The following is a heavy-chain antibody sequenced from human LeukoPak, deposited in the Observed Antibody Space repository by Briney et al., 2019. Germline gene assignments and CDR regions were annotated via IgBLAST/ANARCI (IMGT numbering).Heavy chain of an antibody. Sequence: ASVKVSCKAFGYNFTGNYMHWVRQAPGQGLEWMGWINSNSGGTKYAQKFQGRITMTRDTSIRTGYMELSSLRSDDTAMYYCARSLVNWGRGTLVTVSS. V-gene: IGHV1-2*02. CDR1: GYNFTGNY. J-gene: IGHJ4*02. CDR2: INSNSGGT. D-gene: IGHD6-6*01. CDR3: ARSLVN.